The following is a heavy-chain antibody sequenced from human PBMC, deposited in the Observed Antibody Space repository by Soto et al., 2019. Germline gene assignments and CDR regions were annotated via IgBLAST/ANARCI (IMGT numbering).Heavy chain of an antibody. CDR2: IDPSDSYT. Sequence: GESLKISCKGSGYSFTSYWISWVRQMPGKGLEWMGRIDPSDSYTNYSPSFQGHVTISADRSISTAYLQWSSLKASDTAMYYCAEGPHYYDSSGDDAFDIWGQGTMVTVSS. D-gene: IGHD3-22*01. V-gene: IGHV5-10-1*01. CDR3: AEGPHYYDSSGDDAFDI. J-gene: IGHJ3*02. CDR1: GYSFTSYW.